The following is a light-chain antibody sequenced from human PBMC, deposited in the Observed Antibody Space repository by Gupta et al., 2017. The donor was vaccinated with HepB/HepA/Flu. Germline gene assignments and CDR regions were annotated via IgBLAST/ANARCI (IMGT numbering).Light chain of an antibody. CDR1: QTVGRN. J-gene: IGKJ1*01. CDR2: GAS. CDR3: QQYNDWPRT. Sequence: ETVLTQFPATLSVSPGESATHSCRDSQTVGRNLAWYQHKSGQAPVLLIYGASTRVTGVPDRFSGSGSQTEFTLTISSLQSEDLAIYYCQQYNDWPRTFGQGTRVEIE. V-gene: IGKV3-15*01.